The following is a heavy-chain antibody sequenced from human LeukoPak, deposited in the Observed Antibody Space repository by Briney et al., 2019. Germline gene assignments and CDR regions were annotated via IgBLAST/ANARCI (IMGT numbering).Heavy chain of an antibody. CDR1: GFTVSSNY. CDR2: IYSGGST. J-gene: IGHJ3*02. V-gene: IGHV3-53*01. CDR3: ARDLPYYYDSSGYGAFDT. Sequence: GGSLRLSCAASGFTVSSNYMSWVRQALGKGLEWVSVIYSGGSTYYADSVQGRFTISRDNSKNTLYLQMNSLRAEDTAVYYCARDLPYYYDSSGYGAFDTWGQGTMVTVSS. D-gene: IGHD3-22*01.